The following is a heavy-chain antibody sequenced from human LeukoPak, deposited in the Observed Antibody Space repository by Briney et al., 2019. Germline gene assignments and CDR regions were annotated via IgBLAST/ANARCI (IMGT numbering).Heavy chain of an antibody. J-gene: IGHJ4*02. D-gene: IGHD3-9*01. CDR1: GFTFSSFA. CDR3: ARGSSRSHYDILTGYYIGGEKFDY. V-gene: IGHV3-23*01. CDR2: ISGSGGST. Sequence: PGGSLRLSCAASGFTFSSFAMSWVRQAPGKGLEWVSTISGSGGSTYYADSVKGRFTISRDNPKNTLYLQMNSLRAEDTAVYYCARGSSRSHYDILTGYYIGGEKFDYWGQGTLVTVSS.